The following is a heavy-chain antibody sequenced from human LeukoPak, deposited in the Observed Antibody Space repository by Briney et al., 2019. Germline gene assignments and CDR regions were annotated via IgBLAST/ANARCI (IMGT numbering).Heavy chain of an antibody. CDR2: IHYSGNT. CDR3: ASSPDKGYSYGFSHFDY. J-gene: IGHJ4*02. V-gene: IGHV4-31*03. CDR1: GGSISSGGYY. Sequence: SETLSLTCTVSGGSISSGGYYWSWIRQHPGKGLEWIGYIHYSGNTYYDPSLKSRVTISVDTSKNQFSLRLSSVTTADTAVYYCASSPDKGYSYGFSHFDYWGQGTLVTVSS. D-gene: IGHD5-18*01.